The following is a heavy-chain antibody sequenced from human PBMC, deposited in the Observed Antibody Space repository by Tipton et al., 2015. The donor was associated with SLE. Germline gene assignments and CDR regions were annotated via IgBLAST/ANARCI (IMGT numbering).Heavy chain of an antibody. J-gene: IGHJ6*03. CDR2: IYYSGRN. CDR3: AEGDSSSDYYHMDV. D-gene: IGHD6-6*01. V-gene: IGHV4-30-4*01. Sequence: LRLSCTVSGGSISSGDYYWSWIRQSPGKGLEWIAYIYYSGRNYYNPSLKSRVTISVDTSKNQFSLKLSSVTAADTAVYYCAEGDSSSDYYHMDVWGKGTTVTVSS. CDR1: GGSISSGDYY.